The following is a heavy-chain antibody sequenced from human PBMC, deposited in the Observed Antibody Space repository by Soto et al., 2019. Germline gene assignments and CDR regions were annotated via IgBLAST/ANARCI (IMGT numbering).Heavy chain of an antibody. CDR1: GYTFTSYH. D-gene: IGHD4-17*01. J-gene: IGHJ4*02. CDR2: VDPNGGGS. Sequence: ASVKVSCKASGYTFTSYHMHWVRQAPGQGLEWMGWVDPNGGGSNSAQKFQGSVTMTWDTSITTAYLDLTRLTTNDTATYFCATWVDYGDFEGFDFWGQGTLVTVSS. V-gene: IGHV1-2*04. CDR3: ATWVDYGDFEGFDF.